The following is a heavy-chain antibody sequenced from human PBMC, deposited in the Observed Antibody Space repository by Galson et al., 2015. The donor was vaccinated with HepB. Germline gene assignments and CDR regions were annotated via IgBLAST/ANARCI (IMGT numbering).Heavy chain of an antibody. CDR1: GYSFTSYW. D-gene: IGHD2-21*02. CDR3: ARLFGSGGDPIYYYYYGMDV. CDR2: IYPGDSDT. J-gene: IGHJ6*02. Sequence: QSGAEVKKPGESLKISCKGSGYSFTSYWIGWVRQMPGKGLEWMGIIYPGDSDTRYSPSFQGQVTISADKSISTAYLQWSSLKASDTAMYYCARLFGSGGDPIYYYYYGMDVWGQGTTVTVSS. V-gene: IGHV5-51*01.